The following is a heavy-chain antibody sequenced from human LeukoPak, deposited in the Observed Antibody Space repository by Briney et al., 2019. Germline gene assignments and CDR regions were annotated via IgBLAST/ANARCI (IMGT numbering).Heavy chain of an antibody. CDR3: TNGVAY. Sequence: GGSLRLSCAASGFTFNNAWMNWVRQSPGKGLEWVGRIKSKSDGGTRDYAAPVKGRFIISRDDSRNTLYLQMNSLKTGDTGVYYCTNGVAYWGQGTLVSVSS. CDR1: GFTFNNAW. J-gene: IGHJ4*02. V-gene: IGHV3-15*01. D-gene: IGHD3-16*01. CDR2: IKSKSDGGTR.